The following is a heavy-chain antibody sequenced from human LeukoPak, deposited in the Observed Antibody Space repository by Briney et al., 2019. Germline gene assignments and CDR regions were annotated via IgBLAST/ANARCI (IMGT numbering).Heavy chain of an antibody. Sequence: PGGSLRLSCAASGFTFSSYGMHWVRQAPGKGLEWVAVISYDGSNKYYADSVKGRFTIFRDNSKNTLYLQMNSLRAEDTAVYYCAKDMDCSGGSCYVYYGMDVWGQGTTVTVSS. V-gene: IGHV3-30*18. D-gene: IGHD2-15*01. J-gene: IGHJ6*02. CDR3: AKDMDCSGGSCYVYYGMDV. CDR2: ISYDGSNK. CDR1: GFTFSSYG.